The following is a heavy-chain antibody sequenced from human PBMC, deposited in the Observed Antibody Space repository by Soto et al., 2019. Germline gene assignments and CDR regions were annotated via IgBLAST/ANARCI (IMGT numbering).Heavy chain of an antibody. CDR3: AKDPLYYSYNWFDP. CDR1: GFTFSSYA. J-gene: IGHJ5*02. Sequence: GGSLRLSCAASGFTFSSYAMSWVRKAPGKGLEWVSAISGSGGSTYYADSVKGRFTISRDNSKNTLYLQMNSLRAEDTAVYYCAKDPLYYSYNWFDPWGQGTLVTVSS. V-gene: IGHV3-23*01. CDR2: ISGSGGST. D-gene: IGHD3-10*01.